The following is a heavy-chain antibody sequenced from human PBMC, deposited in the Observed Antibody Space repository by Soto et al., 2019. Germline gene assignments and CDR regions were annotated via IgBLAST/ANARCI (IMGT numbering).Heavy chain of an antibody. CDR3: AHSLYDYVWGTNWFDP. CDR1: GFSVSTSGVG. J-gene: IGHJ5*02. D-gene: IGHD3-16*01. CDR2: IYWDDDK. Sequence: QITLKESGPTLVKPTQTLTLTCTFSGFSVSTSGVGVGWIRQPPGKALEWLALIYWDDDKRYSPSLKSRLTITKDTSKNQVVLTMTNKDPVDTATYYCAHSLYDYVWGTNWFDPWGQGTLVTVSS. V-gene: IGHV2-5*02.